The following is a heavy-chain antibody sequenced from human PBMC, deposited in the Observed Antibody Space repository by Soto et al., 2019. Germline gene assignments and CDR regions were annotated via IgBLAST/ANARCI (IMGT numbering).Heavy chain of an antibody. V-gene: IGHV4-59*11. CDR1: GGSINNHY. D-gene: IGHD7-27*01. CDR2: VYYTGST. CDR3: ARANWYSEY. Sequence: QVHLQESGPGLVKPSETLSLTCSVSGGSINNHYWSWIRKPPGNGLEWIGYVYYTGSTNYNPSLKSRATMSVDTSKNQFSLYLTSLTAADTAIYYCARANWYSEYWGQGTLVTVSS. J-gene: IGHJ4*02.